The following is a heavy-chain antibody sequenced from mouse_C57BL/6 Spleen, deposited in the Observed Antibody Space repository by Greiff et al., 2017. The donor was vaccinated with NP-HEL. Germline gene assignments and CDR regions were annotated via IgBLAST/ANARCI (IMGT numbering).Heavy chain of an antibody. CDR3: ARRYYGLYYAMDY. CDR2: IDPNSGGT. Sequence: QVQLKQPGAELVKPGASVKLSCKASGYTFTSYWMHWVKQRPGRGLEWIGRIDPNSGGTKYNEKFKSKATLTVDKPSSTAYMQLSSLTSEDSAVYYCARRYYGLYYAMDYWGQGTSVTVSS. D-gene: IGHD1-1*01. CDR1: GYTFTSYW. J-gene: IGHJ4*01. V-gene: IGHV1-72*01.